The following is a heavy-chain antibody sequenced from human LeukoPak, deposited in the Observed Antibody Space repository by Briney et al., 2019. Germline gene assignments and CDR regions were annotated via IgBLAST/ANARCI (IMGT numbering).Heavy chain of an antibody. CDR1: GFTVSSNY. V-gene: IGHV3-53*01. D-gene: IGHD6-13*01. CDR3: ARAGAAAGTFDY. CDR2: IYSGGST. J-gene: IGHJ4*02. Sequence: GGSLRLSCAASGFTVSSNYMSWVRQSPGKGLEWVSVIYSGGSTYYADSVKGRFTISRDNSKNTLYLQMNSLRAEDTTVYYCARAGAAAGTFDYWGQGTLVTVSS.